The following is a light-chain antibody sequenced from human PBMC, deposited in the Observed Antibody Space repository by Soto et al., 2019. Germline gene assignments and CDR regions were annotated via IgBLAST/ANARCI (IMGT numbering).Light chain of an antibody. CDR1: SSDVGGYDY. Sequence: QSALTQPASVSGSPGQSITISCTGTSSDVGGYDYVSWYQLYPGKAPKLIIFEVSNRPSGVSYRFSGSKSGNTASLTISGLQAEDEADYFCSSYSSSTAYLFGTGTKLTVL. CDR3: SSYSSSTAYL. V-gene: IGLV2-14*01. CDR2: EVS. J-gene: IGLJ1*01.